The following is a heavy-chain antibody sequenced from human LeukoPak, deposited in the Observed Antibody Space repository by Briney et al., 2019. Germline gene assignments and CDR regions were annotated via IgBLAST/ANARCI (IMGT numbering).Heavy chain of an antibody. D-gene: IGHD3-9*01. CDR1: GGSISSYY. Sequence: SETLSLTCTVSGGSISSYYWSWIRQPPGKGLEWIGYIYYSGSTNYNPSLKSRVTISVDTSKNQFSLKLSSVTAADTAVYYCARTPLRYCDWFGSRVFDYWGQGTLVTVSS. J-gene: IGHJ4*02. CDR2: IYYSGST. CDR3: ARTPLRYCDWFGSRVFDY. V-gene: IGHV4-59*01.